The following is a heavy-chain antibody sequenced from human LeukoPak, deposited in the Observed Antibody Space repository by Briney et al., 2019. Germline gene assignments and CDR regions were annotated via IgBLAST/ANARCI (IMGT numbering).Heavy chain of an antibody. CDR2: INPDARTI. V-gene: IGHV3-74*01. Sequence: GGSLRLSCAASGFAFSTNWMHWVRQAPGKGLVWVSHINPDARTITYPDFVKGRFTISRDNAKNTLYLQMNSLRAEDTAVYYCAKDSAPPPPGWFGESFYYYYGMDVWGQGTTVTVSS. J-gene: IGHJ6*02. D-gene: IGHD3-10*01. CDR1: GFAFSTNW. CDR3: AKDSAPPPPGWFGESFYYYYGMDV.